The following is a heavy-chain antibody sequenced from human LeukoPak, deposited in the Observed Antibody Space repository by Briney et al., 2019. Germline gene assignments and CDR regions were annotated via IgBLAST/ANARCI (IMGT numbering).Heavy chain of an antibody. CDR1: GGSISSYY. J-gene: IGHJ4*02. Sequence: KSSETLSLTCTVSGGSISSYYWSWIRQPAGKGLEWIGRIYTSGSTNYNPSLKSRVTMSVDTSKNQFSLKLSSVTAADTAVYYCARLRSYYYGSGSSRRRDFGYWGQGTLVTVSS. CDR2: IYTSGST. D-gene: IGHD3-10*01. CDR3: ARLRSYYYGSGSSRRRDFGY. V-gene: IGHV4-4*07.